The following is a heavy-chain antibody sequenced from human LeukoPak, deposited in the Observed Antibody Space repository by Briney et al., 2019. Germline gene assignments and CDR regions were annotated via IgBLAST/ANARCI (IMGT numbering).Heavy chain of an antibody. J-gene: IGHJ4*02. D-gene: IGHD3-16*01. CDR1: GFSFTTYW. CDR2: INQDESSQ. CDR3: SKRYFSSGGPFDC. Sequence: GGSLRLSCAASGFSFTTYWMGWVRQAPGKGLEWVANINQDESSQYYVDAVRGRFTISRDNAKNSLNLQMNSLRAEDTAVYYCSKRYFSSGGPFDCWGQGTLVTVSS. V-gene: IGHV3-7*03.